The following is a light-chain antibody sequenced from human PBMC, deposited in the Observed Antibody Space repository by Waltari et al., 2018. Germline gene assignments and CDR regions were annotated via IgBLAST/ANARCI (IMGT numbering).Light chain of an antibody. CDR3: AVWDASLIGVI. Sequence: QSVLTQPPSASGTPGQTVTISCSGSSSTIETNYVHWYQHLPETAPRLLIFGSHQRPSGVPDRFSASKSGTSASLAISGLRSEDEADYYCAVWDASLIGVIFGGGTKLTVL. J-gene: IGLJ2*01. V-gene: IGLV1-47*01. CDR1: SSTIETNY. CDR2: GSH.